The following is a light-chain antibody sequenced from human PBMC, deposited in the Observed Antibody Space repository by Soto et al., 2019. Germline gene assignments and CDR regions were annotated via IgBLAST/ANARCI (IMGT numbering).Light chain of an antibody. V-gene: IGKV1-39*01. CDR1: QNIKNN. J-gene: IGKJ4*01. CDR2: AAS. CDR3: QQSYSTRLT. Sequence: DIQMTQSPFSLSASVGDRATISCRPSQNIKNNLNWYQQRPGKAPKLLIFAASTLQSVVPSRFSGSGSGTDFTLTISSLQPEDFVTYYCQQSYSTRLTFGGGTKVEI.